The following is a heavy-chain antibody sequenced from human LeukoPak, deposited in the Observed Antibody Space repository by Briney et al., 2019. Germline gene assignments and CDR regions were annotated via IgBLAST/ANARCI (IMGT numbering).Heavy chain of an antibody. J-gene: IGHJ4*02. CDR3: ARGVGGGSSWYNF. Sequence: QTGGSLRLSCAASGFTFSHYWMTWVRQAPGKGLEWVANMKEDGSQETYVDSVKGRFTVSRDNSKNTLYLQMNSLRAEDTAVYYCARGVGGGSSWYNFWGQGSLVTVSS. V-gene: IGHV3-7*01. CDR2: MKEDGSQE. D-gene: IGHD6-13*01. CDR1: GFTFSHYW.